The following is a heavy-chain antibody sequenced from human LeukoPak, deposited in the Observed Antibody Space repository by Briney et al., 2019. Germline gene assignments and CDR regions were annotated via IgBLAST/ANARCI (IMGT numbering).Heavy chain of an antibody. CDR3: AKDKLISYSSPPYYFDY. V-gene: IGHV3-23*01. J-gene: IGHJ4*02. D-gene: IGHD6-13*01. CDR2: ISGSGDNT. Sequence: QPGKSLRLSCAASGFTFSSYALSWVRQAPGKGLEWVSAISGSGDNTYYADSVKGRFTISRDNSRNTLYLQVNSLRAEDTATYYCAKDKLISYSSPPYYFDYWGQGSLVTVSS. CDR1: GFTFSSYA.